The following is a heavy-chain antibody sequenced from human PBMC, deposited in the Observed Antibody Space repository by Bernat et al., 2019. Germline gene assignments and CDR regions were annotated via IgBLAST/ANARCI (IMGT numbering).Heavy chain of an antibody. CDR2: IRNKASSYTM. CDR3: DRIGERGRGWEIDY. Sequence: EVQLVESGGGLVQPGGSLRLSCAASGFTFSDHHMDWVRLAPGKGLEWIALIRNKASSYTMDYAASVRGRFTISRDDSQNSLYLQMNSLKTEDTAGYYCDRIGERGRGWEIDYWGQGTLVTVSS. J-gene: IGHJ4*02. D-gene: IGHD3-10*01. CDR1: GFTFSDHH. V-gene: IGHV3-72*01.